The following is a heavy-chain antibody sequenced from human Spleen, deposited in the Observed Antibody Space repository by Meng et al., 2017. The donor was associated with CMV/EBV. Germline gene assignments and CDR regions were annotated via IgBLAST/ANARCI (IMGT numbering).Heavy chain of an antibody. CDR2: IYYSGST. CDR1: GGSISSGDYY. J-gene: IGHJ4*02. CDR3: ARARTIFALDY. V-gene: IGHV4-30-4*08. D-gene: IGHD3-3*01. Sequence: QAPLQEPGPGLVKPSQTLSLTCTVSGGSISSGDYYWSWIRQPPGKGLEWIGYIYYSGSTYYNPSLKSRVTISVDTSKNQFSLKLSSVTAADTAVYYCARARTIFALDYWGQGTLVTVSS.